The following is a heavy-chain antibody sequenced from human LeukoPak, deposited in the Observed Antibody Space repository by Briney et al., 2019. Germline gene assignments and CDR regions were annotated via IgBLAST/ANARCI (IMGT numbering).Heavy chain of an antibody. CDR1: GFTFSSYD. J-gene: IGHJ4*02. D-gene: IGHD6-19*01. V-gene: IGHV3-13*01. Sequence: GGSLRLSCAASGFTFSSYDMHWVRQATGKGLEWDSAIGTAGDTYYPGSVKGRFTISRDNSKNTLYVQMNSLTAEDTAVYYCARKGVIAVAAFDYWGQGTLVTVSS. CDR3: ARKGVIAVAAFDY. CDR2: IGTAGDT.